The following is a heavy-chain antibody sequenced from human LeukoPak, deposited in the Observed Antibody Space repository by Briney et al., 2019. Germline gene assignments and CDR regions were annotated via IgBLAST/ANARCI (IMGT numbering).Heavy chain of an antibody. J-gene: IGHJ4*02. D-gene: IGHD2-2*01. Sequence: SETLSLTCAVYGGSFSGYYWSWIRQPPGKGLEWIGEINHSGSTNYNPSPKSRVTISVDTSKNQFSLKLSSVTAADTAVYYCARGLGSYCSSTSCAPFGYWGQGTLVTVSS. CDR3: ARGLGSYCSSTSCAPFGY. CDR2: INHSGST. CDR1: GGSFSGYY. V-gene: IGHV4-34*01.